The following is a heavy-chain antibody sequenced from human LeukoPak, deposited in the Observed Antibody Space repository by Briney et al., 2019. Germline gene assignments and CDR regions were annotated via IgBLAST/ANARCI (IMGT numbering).Heavy chain of an antibody. D-gene: IGHD3-10*01. CDR2: IHHSGSA. Sequence: SETLSLTCAVSGGSISTRYYYWGWIRQPPGKGLEWIGTIHHSGSAYYNPSLKSQVTISVDTSNNHFSLKLSSVTAGDTAVYYCAGLYFYGSGSFPNYWGQGILVTVST. CDR3: AGLYFYGSGSFPNY. V-gene: IGHV4-39*02. CDR1: GGSISTRYYY. J-gene: IGHJ4*02.